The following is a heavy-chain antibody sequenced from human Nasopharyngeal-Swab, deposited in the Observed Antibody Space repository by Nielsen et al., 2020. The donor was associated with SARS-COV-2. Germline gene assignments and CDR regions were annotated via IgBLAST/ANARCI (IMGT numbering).Heavy chain of an antibody. CDR2: FYNSGIS. J-gene: IGHJ4*02. D-gene: IGHD3-3*01. Sequence: SETLSPTCTVSGDSISSLYWSWIRQAPGKGLEWIGYFYNSGISNYNPSLENRVTISGDTSKNQFSLQLKSVTAADTAVYYCATNDLWSGYYLYWGQGTLVTVSS. V-gene: IGHV4-59*11. CDR1: GDSISSLY. CDR3: ATNDLWSGYYLY.